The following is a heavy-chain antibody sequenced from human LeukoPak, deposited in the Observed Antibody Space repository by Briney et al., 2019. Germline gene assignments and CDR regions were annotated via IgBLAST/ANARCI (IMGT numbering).Heavy chain of an antibody. CDR1: GYTFTASY. J-gene: IGHJ4*02. D-gene: IGHD1-26*01. CDR3: AREPTSGSCYFDY. Sequence: ASVKVSCKASGYTFTASYLHWVRQAPGQGLEWMGMVNPTSGRTNYAQKFRGRVTMTRDTSTSTAYMELSSLRSEDTAVYYCAREPTSGSCYFDYWGLGTLVTVSS. CDR2: VNPTSGRT. V-gene: IGHV1-46*01.